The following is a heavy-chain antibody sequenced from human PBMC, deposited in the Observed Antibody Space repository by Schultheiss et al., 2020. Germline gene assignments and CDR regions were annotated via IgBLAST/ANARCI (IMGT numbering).Heavy chain of an antibody. CDR2: ISGSGGST. CDR1: GFTVSSNY. D-gene: IGHD3-16*01. V-gene: IGHV3-23*01. Sequence: GGSLRLSCAASGFTVSSNYMSWVRQAPGKGLEWVSAISGSGGSTYYADSVKGRFTISRDNAKNSLYLQMNSLRAEDTAVYYCARAVGGTNFDYWGQGTLVTVSS. J-gene: IGHJ4*02. CDR3: ARAVGGTNFDY.